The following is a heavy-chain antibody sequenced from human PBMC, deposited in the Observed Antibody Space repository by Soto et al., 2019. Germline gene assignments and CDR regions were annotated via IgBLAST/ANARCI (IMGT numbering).Heavy chain of an antibody. V-gene: IGHV4-59*01. D-gene: IGHD3-3*01. J-gene: IGHJ6*02. CDR3: ARVPLDYDFWSGYTTPTHYGMDV. CDR1: GGSISSYY. Sequence: SETLSLTCTVAGGSISSYYWSRIRQPPGKGLEWIGYIYYSGSTNYNPSLKSRVTISVDTSKNQFSLKLSSVTAADTAVYYCARVPLDYDFWSGYTTPTHYGMDVWGQGTTVTVSS. CDR2: IYYSGST.